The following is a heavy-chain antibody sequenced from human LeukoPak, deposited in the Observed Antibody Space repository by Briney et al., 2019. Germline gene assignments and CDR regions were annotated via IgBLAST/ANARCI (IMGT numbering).Heavy chain of an antibody. D-gene: IGHD2-2*01. CDR3: ARDRRYCSSTSCFNYYYYGMDV. J-gene: IGHJ6*02. V-gene: IGHV3-21*01. Sequence: PGGSLRLSCAASGFTFSSYSMNWVRQAPGKGLEWVSSISSSSSYIYYADSVQGRFTISRDNSKNTLYLQMNSLRAEDTAVYYCARDRRYCSSTSCFNYYYYGMDVWGQGTTVTVSS. CDR1: GFTFSSYS. CDR2: ISSSSSYI.